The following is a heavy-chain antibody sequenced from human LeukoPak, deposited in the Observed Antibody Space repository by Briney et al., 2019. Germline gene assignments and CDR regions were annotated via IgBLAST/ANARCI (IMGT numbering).Heavy chain of an antibody. J-gene: IGHJ4*02. Sequence: GGSLRFSCAASGFTFSSYAMSWVRQAPGKGLEWVSAISGGGGSTYYADSVKGRFTISRDNSKNTLYLQMNSLRAEDTAVYYCAKRSDYGDYVPDYWGQGTLVTVSS. CDR1: GFTFSSYA. CDR3: AKRSDYGDYVPDY. D-gene: IGHD4-17*01. CDR2: ISGGGGST. V-gene: IGHV3-23*01.